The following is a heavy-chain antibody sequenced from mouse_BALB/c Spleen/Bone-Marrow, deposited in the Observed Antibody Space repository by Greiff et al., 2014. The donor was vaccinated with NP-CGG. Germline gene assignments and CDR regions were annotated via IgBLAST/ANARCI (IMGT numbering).Heavy chain of an antibody. V-gene: IGHV1-54*03. CDR2: INPGSGGT. Sequence: QVQLQQSGAELVRPGTSVKVSCKASGYASTDYLIEWVKQRPGQGLEWIGVINPGSGGTNYNEKFKGKATLTADKSSSTAYMQLSSLTSDDSAVYFCARRDGNYAWFAYWGQGTLVTVSA. CDR3: ARRDGNYAWFAY. D-gene: IGHD2-1*01. CDR1: GYASTDYL. J-gene: IGHJ3*01.